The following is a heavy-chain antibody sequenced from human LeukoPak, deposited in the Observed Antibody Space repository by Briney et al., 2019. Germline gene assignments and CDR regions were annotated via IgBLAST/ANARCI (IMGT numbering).Heavy chain of an antibody. D-gene: IGHD6-19*01. CDR3: AKYSVAGSGRYMDV. J-gene: IGHJ6*03. CDR2: ISGSGGDT. Sequence: GGSLRLSCAASGFTFSSYGMSWVRQAPGKGLEWVSDISGSGGDTYYADSVKGRFTVSRDNSKNTLYLQMNSLRAEDTAVYYCAKYSVAGSGRYMDVWGKGTTVTVSS. V-gene: IGHV3-23*01. CDR1: GFTFSSYG.